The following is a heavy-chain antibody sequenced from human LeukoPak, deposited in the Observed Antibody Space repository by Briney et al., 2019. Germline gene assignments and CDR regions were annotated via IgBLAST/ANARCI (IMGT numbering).Heavy chain of an antibody. CDR1: GYTFTGYY. CDR3: ARDGEGSGYNWFDP. CDR2: FNPNSRDT. D-gene: IGHD3-10*01. V-gene: IGHV1-2*02. J-gene: IGHJ5*02. Sequence: ASVKVSCKAAGYTFTGYYMHWVRQAAGQGGEGRGWFNPNSRDTKYAQKFQGRVTMTCDTSISTAYMELSKLTSDDTAVYFCARDGEGSGYNWFDPWGQGTLVTVSS.